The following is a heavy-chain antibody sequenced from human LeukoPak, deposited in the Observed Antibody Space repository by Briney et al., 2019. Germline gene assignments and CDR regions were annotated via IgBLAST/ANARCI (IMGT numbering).Heavy chain of an antibody. Sequence: GASVKVSCKASGYTFSTYGINWVRQAPGQGLEWMGWINAYNGDTKYAQRLQGRVTMTADTSTTTAYMELRALRSDGTAVYYCARAYGSGSYYVKATDYWGQGTLVTVSS. V-gene: IGHV1-18*01. D-gene: IGHD3-10*01. J-gene: IGHJ4*02. CDR3: ARAYGSGSYYVKATDY. CDR1: GYTFSTYG. CDR2: INAYNGDT.